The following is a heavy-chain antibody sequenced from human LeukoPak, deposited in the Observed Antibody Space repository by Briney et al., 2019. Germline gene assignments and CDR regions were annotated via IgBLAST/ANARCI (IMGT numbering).Heavy chain of an antibody. Sequence: GGSLRLSCAASGFTFSTYSMNWVRQSPEKRLEWVSYISSSSSTIYYADSVKGRFTISRDNAKNSLYLQMNSLRAEDTAVYYCARAIGTFNWFDPWGQGTLVTVSS. CDR2: ISSSSSTI. CDR3: ARAIGTFNWFDP. CDR1: GFTFSTYS. D-gene: IGHD3-22*01. V-gene: IGHV3-48*04. J-gene: IGHJ5*02.